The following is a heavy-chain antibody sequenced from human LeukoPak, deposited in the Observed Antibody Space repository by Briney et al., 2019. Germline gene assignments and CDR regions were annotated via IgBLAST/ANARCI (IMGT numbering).Heavy chain of an antibody. CDR2: IYPGDSDT. J-gene: IGHJ4*02. Sequence: PGESLKISCKGSGYSFTNYWIGWVRQMPGKGLEWMGIIYPGDSDTRYSPSFQGQVTISADKSISTAYLQWSSLKASDTAMYYCARDPRARLGDGYNYFDYWGQGTLVTVSS. CDR1: GYSFTNYW. CDR3: ARDPRARLGDGYNYFDY. V-gene: IGHV5-51*01. D-gene: IGHD5-24*01.